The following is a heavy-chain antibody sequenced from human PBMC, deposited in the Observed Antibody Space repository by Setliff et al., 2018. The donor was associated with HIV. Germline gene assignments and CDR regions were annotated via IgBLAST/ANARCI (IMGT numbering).Heavy chain of an antibody. J-gene: IGHJ4*02. CDR2: IYTSGST. D-gene: IGHD2-2*01. CDR1: GGSISRYY. CDR3: ARTCLGSSSTSCYRRGGDY. V-gene: IGHV4-4*07. Sequence: SETLSLTCTVSGGSISRYYWSWIRQPAGKGLEWIGRIYTSGSTNYNPSLKSRVTISVDTSKNQFSLKLSSVTAADTAVYYCARTCLGSSSTSCYRRGGDYWGQGTLVTVSS.